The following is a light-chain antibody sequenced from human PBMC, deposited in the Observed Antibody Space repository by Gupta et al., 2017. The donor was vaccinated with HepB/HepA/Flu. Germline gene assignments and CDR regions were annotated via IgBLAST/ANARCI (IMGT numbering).Light chain of an antibody. Sequence: DIQLTQSPSFLSASVGDRVTINCRASQCIGNSLAWYQQKPGKVPDLLIYAASTLRSGVPSRFSGSGFGTQFTLTISSLQSEDFATYYCQQLTSVPRTFGGGTKVEIK. V-gene: IGKV1-9*01. CDR1: QCIGNS. J-gene: IGKJ4*02. CDR3: QQLTSVPRT. CDR2: AAS.